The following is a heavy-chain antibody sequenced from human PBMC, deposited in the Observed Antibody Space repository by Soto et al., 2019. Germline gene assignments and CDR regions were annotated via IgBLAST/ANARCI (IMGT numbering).Heavy chain of an antibody. D-gene: IGHD2-8*02. Sequence: QVQLVQSGAEVKEPGASVNISCQASGFTFSDTLINWVRQGPGQRLEWMGWINPANGNTRYSESFQGRVTISSLSSASTAYVALSDLTCEDTAVFYCARDILSVGPRANDAFDVWGQGTMITVSS. CDR2: INPANGNT. CDR3: ARDILSVGPRANDAFDV. CDR1: GFTFSDTL. V-gene: IGHV1-3*01. J-gene: IGHJ3*01.